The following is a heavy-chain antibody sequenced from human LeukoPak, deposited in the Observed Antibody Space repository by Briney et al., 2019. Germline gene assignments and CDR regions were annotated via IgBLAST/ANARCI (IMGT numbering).Heavy chain of an antibody. CDR2: FYRGDST. CDR3: AREVVSSPSYFGS. V-gene: IGHV3-53*01. CDR1: GFTVSSSY. J-gene: IGHJ4*02. D-gene: IGHD2-15*01. Sequence: GGSLRLSCAASGFTVSSSYMYWVRQAPGKGLEWVSFFYRGDSTYYAESVRGRFTISRDNSKNTLYLLMNSLIPEDTAVYYCAREVVSSPSYFGSWGQGTLVTVSS.